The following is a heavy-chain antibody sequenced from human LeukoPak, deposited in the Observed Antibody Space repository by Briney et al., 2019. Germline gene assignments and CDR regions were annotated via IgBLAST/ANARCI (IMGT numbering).Heavy chain of an antibody. CDR1: GFTFSSYG. CDR3: ARDFRTNYYYYMDV. J-gene: IGHJ6*03. D-gene: IGHD1-14*01. V-gene: IGHV3-30*03. CDR2: ISYDGSNE. Sequence: PGRSLRLSCAASGFTFSSYGMHWVRQAPGKGLEWVAVISYDGSNENYADSMKDRFTISRDNTKNTLYVQMNSLRAEDTALYYCARDFRTNYYYYMDVWGKGTTVTVSS.